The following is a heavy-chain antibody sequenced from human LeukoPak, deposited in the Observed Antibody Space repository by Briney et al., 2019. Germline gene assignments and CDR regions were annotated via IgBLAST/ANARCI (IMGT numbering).Heavy chain of an antibody. J-gene: IGHJ4*02. Sequence: PGGSQRLSCAASGFTFSDYYMSWIRQAPGKGLEWVSYISSSGSTIYYADSVKGRFTISRDNAKNSLYLQMNSLRAEDTAVYYCARAWELLFYFDYWGQGTLVTVSS. CDR3: ARAWELLFYFDY. V-gene: IGHV3-11*01. CDR1: GFTFSDYY. D-gene: IGHD1-26*01. CDR2: ISSSGSTI.